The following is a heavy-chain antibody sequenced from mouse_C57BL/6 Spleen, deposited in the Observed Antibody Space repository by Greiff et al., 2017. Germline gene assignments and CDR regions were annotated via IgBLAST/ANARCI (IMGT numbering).Heavy chain of an antibody. V-gene: IGHV5-6*01. Sequence: EVHLVESGGDLVKPGGSLKLSCAASGFTFSSYGMSWVRRTPDKRLEWVATISSGGSYTYYPDSVKGRFTISRDNAKNTLYLQMSSLKSEDTAMYYCARERLDSSGPYYFDYWGQGTTLTVSS. CDR1: GFTFSSYG. D-gene: IGHD3-2*02. CDR3: ARERLDSSGPYYFDY. J-gene: IGHJ2*01. CDR2: ISSGGSYT.